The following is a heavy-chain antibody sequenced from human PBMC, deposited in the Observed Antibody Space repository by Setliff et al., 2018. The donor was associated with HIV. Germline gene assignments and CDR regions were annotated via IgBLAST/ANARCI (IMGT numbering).Heavy chain of an antibody. CDR1: GGSITSNTFY. J-gene: IGHJ4*02. CDR2: IYYGGRT. Sequence: SETLSLTCTVSGGSITSNTFYWAWVRQPPGKGLEWIGSIYYGGRTYYNPSLNSRVSISTDTSKNHFSLSLTSVTAADTAVYYCAGHRYDTTGYYPYWGQGTLVTVSS. D-gene: IGHD3-22*01. CDR3: AGHRYDTTGYYPY. V-gene: IGHV4-39*07.